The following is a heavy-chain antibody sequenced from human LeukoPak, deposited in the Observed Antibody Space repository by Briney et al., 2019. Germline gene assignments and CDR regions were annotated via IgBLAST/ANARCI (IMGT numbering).Heavy chain of an antibody. D-gene: IGHD1-14*01. V-gene: IGHV3-21*01. CDR2: IGPTGTDR. Sequence: GGSLRLSCAASGFTFSSCGFNWVRQAPGKGLEWVSSIGPTGTDRYNADSVRGRFTISRDNAKNSMHLQMDSLRDEDTAVYYCATETIGRHYDYWGQGTLLTVSS. CDR1: GFTFSSCG. J-gene: IGHJ4*02. CDR3: ATETIGRHYDY.